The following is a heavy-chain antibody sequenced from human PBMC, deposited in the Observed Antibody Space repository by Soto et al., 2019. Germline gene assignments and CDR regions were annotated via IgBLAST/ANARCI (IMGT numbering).Heavy chain of an antibody. CDR2: IHHSGSA. Sequence: LCGGSISNADYYWSWIRQSPGKGLEWIGHIHHSGSAHYNPSLTGRMIISLDTSKSQFSLNLTSVTAADTAIYYCSRLGYCSGGSCHNYWGQGTLVTVSS. CDR3: SRLGYCSGGSCHNY. D-gene: IGHD2-15*01. V-gene: IGHV4-30-4*01. CDR1: GGSISNADYY. J-gene: IGHJ4*02.